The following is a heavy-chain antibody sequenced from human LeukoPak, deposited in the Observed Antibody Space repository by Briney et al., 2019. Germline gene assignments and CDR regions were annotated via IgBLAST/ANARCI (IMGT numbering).Heavy chain of an antibody. V-gene: IGHV4-39*01. CDR2: IYYSGST. Sequence: SETLSLTCTVSGGSISSSSYYWGWIRQPPVKGLEWIGSIYYSGSTYYNPSLKSRVTISVDKSKNQFSLKLSSVTAADTAVYYRASSWFGMTTVTTFDYWGQGTLVTVSS. CDR3: ASSWFGMTTVTTFDY. J-gene: IGHJ4*02. CDR1: GGSISSSSYY. D-gene: IGHD4-17*01.